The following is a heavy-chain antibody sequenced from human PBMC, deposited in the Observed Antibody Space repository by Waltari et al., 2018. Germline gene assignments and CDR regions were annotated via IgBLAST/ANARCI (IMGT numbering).Heavy chain of an antibody. Sequence: QVQLVESGGGVVQPGRSLRLSCAASGFTFSSYAMHWVRQGPGKGLEWVAVISYDGSNKYYADSVKSRFTISRDNSKNTLYLQMNSLRAEDTAVYYCAREAFGKRGQDLDYWGQGTLVTVSS. CDR2: ISYDGSNK. D-gene: IGHD3-10*01. J-gene: IGHJ4*02. V-gene: IGHV3-30-3*01. CDR1: GFTFSSYA. CDR3: AREAFGKRGQDLDY.